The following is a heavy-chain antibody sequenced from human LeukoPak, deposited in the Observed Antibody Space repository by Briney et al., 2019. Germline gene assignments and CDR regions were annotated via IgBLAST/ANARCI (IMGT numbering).Heavy chain of an antibody. D-gene: IGHD3-10*01. Sequence: ASLRVSCKDSGYTFTSYDINWVRHATGQGLEWMGWMNPNRGNTGYTQKFQGRVTMTRNTSISTAYMELSSLRSEYTAVYYCARGRYMVRGACDDWGQGTLVTVSS. CDR3: ARGRYMVRGACDD. J-gene: IGHJ4*02. V-gene: IGHV1-8*01. CDR2: MNPNRGNT. CDR1: GYTFTSYD.